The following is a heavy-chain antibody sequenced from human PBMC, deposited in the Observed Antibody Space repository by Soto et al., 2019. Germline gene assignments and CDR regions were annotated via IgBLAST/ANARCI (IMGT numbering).Heavy chain of an antibody. CDR3: ARDRGGYARYDS. CDR1: GGSISSGGYY. V-gene: IGHV4-31*03. D-gene: IGHD5-12*01. Sequence: QLQLQESGPGLVKPSQTLSLTCTVSGGSISSGGYYWNWIRQHPGKGLEWIAYIYHSGGTYQNPSLRSRVTISVDTSTNQFSLKLTSVTAADTAVYYCARDRGGYARYDSWGQGTLVTVSS. J-gene: IGHJ4*02. CDR2: IYHSGGT.